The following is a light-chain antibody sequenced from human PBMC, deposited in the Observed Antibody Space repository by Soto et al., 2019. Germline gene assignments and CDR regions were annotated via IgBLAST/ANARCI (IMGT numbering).Light chain of an antibody. CDR3: QQSYNSPPT. CDR2: GAS. V-gene: IGKV1-39*01. CDR1: HSIGTY. Sequence: DIRMTQSPSSLSASVGDAVTITCRAGHSIGTYLSWYQLKPGKPPRLLIYGASSLQTGVPSRFSGSGSGTDFALTITGLQPEDFATYSCQQSYNSPPTVGQGTKVDIK. J-gene: IGKJ1*01.